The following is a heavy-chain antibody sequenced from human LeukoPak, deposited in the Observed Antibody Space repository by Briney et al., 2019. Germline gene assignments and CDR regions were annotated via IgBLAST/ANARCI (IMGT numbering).Heavy chain of an antibody. Sequence: SETLSLTCTVSGGSISSTTYYWGWIRQPPGKGLEWIGSIYYSGSTYYNPPLQSRVTMSVDTSKNQFSLKLSSVTAVDTAVYYCARKENVYYYFDYWGQGTLVTVSS. CDR3: ARKENVYYYFDY. D-gene: IGHD3-10*01. CDR2: IYYSGST. V-gene: IGHV4-39*07. CDR1: GGSISSTTYY. J-gene: IGHJ4*02.